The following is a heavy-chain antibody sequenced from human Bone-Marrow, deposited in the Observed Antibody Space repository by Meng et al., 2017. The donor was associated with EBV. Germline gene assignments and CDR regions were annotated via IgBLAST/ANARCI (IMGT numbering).Heavy chain of an antibody. J-gene: IGHJ4*02. CDR3: AREVHYYDSSGPLDY. V-gene: IGHV6-1*01. Sequence: VKQQPARPGLVKPPPVPSLPRPIHGDSDSSNSAAWNWIRQAPSRGLEWLGRTYYRSKWYNDYAVSVKSRITINPDTSKNQFSLQLNSVTPEDTAVYYCAREVHYYDSSGPLDYWGQGTLVTVSS. CDR1: GDSDSSNSAA. CDR2: TYYRSKWYN. D-gene: IGHD3-22*01.